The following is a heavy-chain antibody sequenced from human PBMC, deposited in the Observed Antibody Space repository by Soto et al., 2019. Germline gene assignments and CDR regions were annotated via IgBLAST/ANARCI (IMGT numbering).Heavy chain of an antibody. Sequence: QLVETGEGLLKPGTSLTLSCAASGFSVSRNYMTWVRQAPGKGLEWVSFVYSGGATFYADSVKGRFILSRDDSQNTMYLQMNNLRAEDTAVYYCARVPGRLWGRGTLVTVAS. J-gene: IGHJ4*02. CDR1: GFSVSRNY. V-gene: IGHV3-53*02. CDR2: VYSGGAT. CDR3: ARVPGRL. D-gene: IGHD3-10*01.